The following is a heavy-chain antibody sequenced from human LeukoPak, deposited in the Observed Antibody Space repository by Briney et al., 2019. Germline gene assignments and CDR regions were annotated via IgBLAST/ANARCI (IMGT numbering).Heavy chain of an antibody. CDR2: IWYDGSNK. CDR3: ARGRSYYDSSGYQEYFQH. CDR1: GFTFSSYG. V-gene: IGHV3-33*01. Sequence: GGSLRLSCAASGFTFSSYGMHWVRQAPGKGLEWVAVIWYDGSNKYYADSVKGRFTISRDNSKNTLYLQMNSLRAEDTAVYYCARGRSYYDSSGYQEYFQHWGQGTLVTVSS. J-gene: IGHJ1*01. D-gene: IGHD3-22*01.